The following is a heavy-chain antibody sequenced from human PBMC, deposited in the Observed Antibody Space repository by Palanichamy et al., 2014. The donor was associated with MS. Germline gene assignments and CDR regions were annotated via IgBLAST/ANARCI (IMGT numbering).Heavy chain of an antibody. CDR1: GFTFSSYG. D-gene: IGHD2-2*01. V-gene: IGHV3-30*03. Sequence: QVQLVESGGGVVQPGRSLRLSCAASGFTFSSYGMHWVRQSPGKGLEWVAVISYDGSNQYYADSVKGRFTISRDNSKNTLYLQTNSLRAEDTAMYFCVRVGFQLLADYWGQGTLVTVSS. J-gene: IGHJ4*02. CDR2: ISYDGSNQ. CDR3: VRVGFQLLADY.